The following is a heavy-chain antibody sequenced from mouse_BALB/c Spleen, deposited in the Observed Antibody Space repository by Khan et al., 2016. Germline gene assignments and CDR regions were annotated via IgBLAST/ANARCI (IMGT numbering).Heavy chain of an antibody. V-gene: IGHV4-1*02. Sequence: EVKLLESGGGLVQPGGSLKLSCAASGFEFSRYWMSWVRQAPGKGLEWIGEINPDSSTRNYTPSLKDKFIISRDNAKNTRFLQMRKVRSEDKVLYYCARAGYSGYLVNWGQGTLVTVSA. D-gene: IGHD2-14*01. CDR1: GFEFSRYW. J-gene: IGHJ3*01. CDR3: ARAGYSGYLVN. CDR2: INPDSSTR.